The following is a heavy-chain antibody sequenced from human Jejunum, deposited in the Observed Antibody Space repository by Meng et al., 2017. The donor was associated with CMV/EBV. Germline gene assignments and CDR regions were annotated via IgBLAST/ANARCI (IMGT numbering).Heavy chain of an antibody. CDR3: ARGRLQSEYFDY. Sequence: HVQLQGAGPGLVNPSPTLSLPCTVSGGSMSSGDYFWTWIRQPAGKGLEWIGRIYASGSTSYHPSLESRLTISVDTSKNQFSLKMSSVTAADTAVYYCARGRLQSEYFDYWGQGTLVTVSS. J-gene: IGHJ4*02. CDR2: IYASGST. D-gene: IGHD5-24*01. CDR1: GGSMSSGDYF. V-gene: IGHV4-61*02.